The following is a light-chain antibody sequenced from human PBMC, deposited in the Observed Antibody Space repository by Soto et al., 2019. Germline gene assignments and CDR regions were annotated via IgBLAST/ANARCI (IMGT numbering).Light chain of an antibody. V-gene: IGKV1-5*03. CDR3: QHYNSYSEA. J-gene: IGKJ1*01. CDR1: QTISSW. Sequence: DIQMTQSPSTLSGSVGYRVSVNCRASQTISSWLAWYQQKPGKAPKLLIYKASTLKSGVPSRFSGSGSGTEFTLTISSLQTDDFATYYCQHYNSYSEAFGKGTKVDIK. CDR2: KAS.